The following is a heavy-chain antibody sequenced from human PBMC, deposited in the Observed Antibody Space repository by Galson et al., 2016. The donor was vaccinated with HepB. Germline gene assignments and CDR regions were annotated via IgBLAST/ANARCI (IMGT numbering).Heavy chain of an antibody. D-gene: IGHD3-16*02. CDR1: GFAFSTYV. J-gene: IGHJ4*02. V-gene: IGHV3-23*01. Sequence: SLRLSCAASGFAFSTYVMSWVRQAPGKGLEWVSAISGSGGSTYYADSVKGRFTISSDNPKNTLYLQMNSLRAEDTAVYYCAKEFYDYVWGNYRPRPVDYWGQGTLVTVSS. CDR3: AKEFYDYVWGNYRPRPVDY. CDR2: ISGSGGST.